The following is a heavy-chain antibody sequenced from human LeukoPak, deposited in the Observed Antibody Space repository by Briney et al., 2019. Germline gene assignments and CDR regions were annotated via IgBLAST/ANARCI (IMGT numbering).Heavy chain of an antibody. J-gene: IGHJ4*02. D-gene: IGHD2-2*01. CDR2: ISSSSSYT. Sequence: PGGSLRLSCEASGFTFSDYYMGWIRQAPGKGLEWVSYISSSSSYTNYADSVKGRFTISRDNPKNSLYLQMNSLRAEDTAVYYCARGETSSYDYWGQGTLVTVSS. CDR3: ARGETSSYDY. CDR1: GFTFSDYY. V-gene: IGHV3-11*03.